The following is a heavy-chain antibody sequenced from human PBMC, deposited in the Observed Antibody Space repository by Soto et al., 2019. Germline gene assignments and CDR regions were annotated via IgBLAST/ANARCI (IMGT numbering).Heavy chain of an antibody. CDR3: AKNRHWNYGAPREFDS. CDR2: ISNSGGST. Sequence: EVQLLESGGGLVQPGGSLRLSCAASGFTFGNYAMNWVRQAPGKGLQWVSGISNSGGSTYHADSVKGRFTISRDNSNNTLYLQLNSVRAEDTALYYCAKNRHWNYGAPREFDSWGQGTLVTVSS. J-gene: IGHJ4*02. V-gene: IGHV3-23*01. D-gene: IGHD1-7*01. CDR1: GFTFGNYA.